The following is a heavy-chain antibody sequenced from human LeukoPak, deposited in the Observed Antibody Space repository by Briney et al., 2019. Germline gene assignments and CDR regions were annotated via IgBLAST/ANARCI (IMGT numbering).Heavy chain of an antibody. Sequence: PGGSLRLSCAASGFSFNIYTMNWVPQTPGRGLGWVSLINYNGGSTHYADSVTGRFTISRDNSKRMVYLQMNSLRAEDTAIYYCAKDGHCPDSICPTNIAVAGYVDSWGQGTLVTVSS. V-gene: IGHV3-23*01. J-gene: IGHJ4*02. CDR2: INYNGGST. CDR3: AKDGHCPDSICPTNIAVAGYVDS. D-gene: IGHD6-19*01. CDR1: GFSFNIYT.